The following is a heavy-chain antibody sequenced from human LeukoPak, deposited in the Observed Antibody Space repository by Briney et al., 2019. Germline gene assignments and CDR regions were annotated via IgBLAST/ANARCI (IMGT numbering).Heavy chain of an antibody. V-gene: IGHV3-48*03. CDR1: GFTFSRYE. J-gene: IGHJ4*02. CDR3: ARDDLWSPDY. Sequence: GGSLRLSCAASGFTFSRYEMNWVRQAPGEGLEWVSYINTNGGSIYYADSVKGRFTISRENAKNSLYLQMNSLRAEDMAVYYCARDDLWSPDYWGQGTLVTVSS. D-gene: IGHD3-10*01. CDR2: INTNGGSI.